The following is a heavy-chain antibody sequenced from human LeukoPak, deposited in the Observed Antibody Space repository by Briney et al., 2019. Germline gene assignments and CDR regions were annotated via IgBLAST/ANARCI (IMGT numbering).Heavy chain of an antibody. J-gene: IGHJ6*02. CDR3: ARDQIDYGDPIHYYYYGMDV. Sequence: GASVKVSCKASGYTFTSYGISWVRQAPGQGLEWMGWISAYNGNTNYAQKLQGRVTMTTDTSTSTAYMEPRSLRSDDTAVYYCARDQIDYGDPIHYYYYGMDVWGQGTTVTVSS. CDR2: ISAYNGNT. V-gene: IGHV1-18*01. D-gene: IGHD4-17*01. CDR1: GYTFTSYG.